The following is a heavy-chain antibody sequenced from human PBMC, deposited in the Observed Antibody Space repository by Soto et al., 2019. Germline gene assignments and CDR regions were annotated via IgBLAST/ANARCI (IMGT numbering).Heavy chain of an antibody. J-gene: IGHJ6*03. CDR3: ARTEGCSGGSCQYYRSYYYYYMDV. V-gene: IGHV3-11*01. CDR1: GFTFSDYY. D-gene: IGHD2-15*01. Sequence: GGSLRLSCAASGFTFSDYYMSWIRQAPGKGLEWVSYISSSGSTIYYADSVKGRFTISRDNAKNSLYLQMNSLRAEDTAVYYCARTEGCSGGSCQYYRSYYYYYMDVWGKGTTVTVSS. CDR2: ISSSGSTI.